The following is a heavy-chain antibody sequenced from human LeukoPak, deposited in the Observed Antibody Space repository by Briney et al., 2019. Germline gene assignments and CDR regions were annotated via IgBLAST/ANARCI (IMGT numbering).Heavy chain of an antibody. CDR1: GFTFSAYA. CDR2: ISYDGSNK. D-gene: IGHD4-17*01. V-gene: IGHV3-30*01. Sequence: GGSLRPSCAASGFTFSAYAMHWVRQAPGKGLECVAVISYDGSNKYYADSVKGRFTISRDNSKNTLYLQMNSLRAEDTAVYYCARENTVTPLDCWGQGTLVTVSS. CDR3: ARENTVTPLDC. J-gene: IGHJ4*02.